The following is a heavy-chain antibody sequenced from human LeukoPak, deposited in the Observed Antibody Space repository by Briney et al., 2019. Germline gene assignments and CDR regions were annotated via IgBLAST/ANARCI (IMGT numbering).Heavy chain of an antibody. D-gene: IGHD3-10*01. CDR2: IYYSGST. Sequence: SQTLSLTCTVSGGSISSGGYYWSWIRQHPGKGLEWIGYIYYSGSTYYNPPLKSRVTISVDTSKNQFSLKLSSVTAADTAVYYCAREGQDYYGSGSSYFDYWGQGTLVTVSS. CDR3: AREGQDYYGSGSSYFDY. V-gene: IGHV4-31*03. CDR1: GGSISSGGYY. J-gene: IGHJ4*02.